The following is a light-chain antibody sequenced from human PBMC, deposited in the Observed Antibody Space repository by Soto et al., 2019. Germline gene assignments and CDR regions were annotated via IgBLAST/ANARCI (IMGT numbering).Light chain of an antibody. V-gene: IGKV3-15*01. J-gene: IGKJ5*01. CDR3: QQYNNWPLT. Sequence: EIVMTQSPATLSVSPGERATLSCRASQSVSSNLAWYQQKPGQAPRLLIYGASTRATGIPARLSGSGSGTEFTLTISSLQSEDFAVYYCQQYNNWPLTFAQGTRLEIK. CDR2: GAS. CDR1: QSVSSN.